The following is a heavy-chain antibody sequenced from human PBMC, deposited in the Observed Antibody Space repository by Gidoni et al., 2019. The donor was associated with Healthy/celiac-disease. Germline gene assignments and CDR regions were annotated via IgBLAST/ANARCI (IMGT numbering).Heavy chain of an antibody. CDR3: ARVVGIGDTAMVIFHYYYYYMDV. D-gene: IGHD5-18*01. Sequence: EVQLVESGGGLVKPGGSLRLSCAASGFTFSSYSMHWVRQAPGKGLEWVSSISSSSSYIYYADSVKGRFTISRDNAKNSLYLQMNSLRAEDTAVYYCARVVGIGDTAMVIFHYYYYYMDVWGKGTTVTVSS. V-gene: IGHV3-21*01. CDR2: ISSSSSYI. J-gene: IGHJ6*03. CDR1: GFTFSSYS.